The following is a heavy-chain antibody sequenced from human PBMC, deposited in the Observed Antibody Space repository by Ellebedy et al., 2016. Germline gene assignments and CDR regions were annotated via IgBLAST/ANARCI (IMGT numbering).Heavy chain of an antibody. CDR2: INHSGST. J-gene: IGHJ4*02. D-gene: IGHD5-18*01. CDR3: ARGERIQPVDYYFDY. V-gene: IGHV4-34*01. Sequence: SETLSLXXAVYGGSFSGYYWSWIRQPPGKGLEWIGEINHSGSTNYNPSLKSRVTISVDTSKNQFSLKLSSVTAADTAVYYCARGERIQPVDYYFDYWGQGTLVTVSS. CDR1: GGSFSGYY.